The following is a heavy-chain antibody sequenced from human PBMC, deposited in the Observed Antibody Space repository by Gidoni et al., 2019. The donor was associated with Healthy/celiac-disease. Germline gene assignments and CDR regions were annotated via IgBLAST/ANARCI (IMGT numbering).Heavy chain of an antibody. J-gene: IGHJ3*02. CDR1: GFTFSSYS. CDR3: ARGLAAAGYDAFDI. Sequence: EVQLVESGGGLVKPGGSLRLSCAASGFTFSSYSMNWVRQAPGKGLEWVSSISSSSSYIYYADSVKGRFTISRDNAKNSLYLQMNSLRAEDTAVYYCARGLAAAGYDAFDIWGQGTMVTVSS. D-gene: IGHD6-13*01. CDR2: ISSSSSYI. V-gene: IGHV3-21*01.